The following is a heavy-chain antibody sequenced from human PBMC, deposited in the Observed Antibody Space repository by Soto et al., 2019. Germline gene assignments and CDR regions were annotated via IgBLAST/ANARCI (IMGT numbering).Heavy chain of an antibody. CDR2: INAGNGNT. CDR1: GYTFTSYA. D-gene: IGHD2-21*02. J-gene: IGHJ4*02. V-gene: IGHV1-3*01. Sequence: QVQLVQSGAEVKKPGASVKVSCKASGYTFTSYAMHWVRQAPGQRLEWMGWINAGNGNTKYSQKFQGRVTITRDTFAITAYMELSSLRSEDTAVYYCARSIVVVTALDYWGPGTLVTVSS. CDR3: ARSIVVVTALDY.